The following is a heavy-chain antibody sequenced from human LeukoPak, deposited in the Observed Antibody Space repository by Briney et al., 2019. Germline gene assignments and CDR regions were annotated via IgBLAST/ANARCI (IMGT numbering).Heavy chain of an antibody. CDR1: EFSISLYS. CDR2: ISSSSSDI. Sequence: GSLRLSCTSSEFSISLYSMNWVRQAPGKGLEWVSCISSSSSDIYYADSVKGRFTISRDNAKSSVYLQMNSLRAEDTAVYYCATTLGSGWKFDYWGQGTLVTVS. V-gene: IGHV3-21*01. CDR3: ATTLGSGWKFDY. D-gene: IGHD6-19*01. J-gene: IGHJ4*02.